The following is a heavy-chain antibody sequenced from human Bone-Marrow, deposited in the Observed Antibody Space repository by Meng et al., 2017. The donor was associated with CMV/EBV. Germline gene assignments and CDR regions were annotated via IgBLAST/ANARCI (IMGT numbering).Heavy chain of an antibody. Sequence: ASVKVSCKASGYTFTSYCISWVRQAPGQGLEWMGWSSAYNGNTNYAQKLQGRVTMTTDTSTSTAYMELRSLRSDDTAVYYCARVRGSSAGDYYYGMDVWGQGTTVTVSS. V-gene: IGHV1-18*01. J-gene: IGHJ6*02. CDR2: SSAYNGNT. CDR3: ARVRGSSAGDYYYGMDV. D-gene: IGHD6-6*01. CDR1: GYTFTSYC.